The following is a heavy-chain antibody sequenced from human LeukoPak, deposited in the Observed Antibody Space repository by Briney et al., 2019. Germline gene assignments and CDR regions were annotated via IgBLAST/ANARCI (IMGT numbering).Heavy chain of an antibody. V-gene: IGHV3-48*03. CDR1: GFTFSSYE. Sequence: PAGSLRLSCAASGFTFSSYEMNWVRQAPGKGLEWVSYISSSGSTIYYADSVKGRFTISRDNAKNSLYLQMNSLRAEDTAVYYCARVGRDYYGSGRLDYWGQGTLVTVSS. CDR2: ISSSGSTI. J-gene: IGHJ4*02. CDR3: ARVGRDYYGSGRLDY. D-gene: IGHD3-10*01.